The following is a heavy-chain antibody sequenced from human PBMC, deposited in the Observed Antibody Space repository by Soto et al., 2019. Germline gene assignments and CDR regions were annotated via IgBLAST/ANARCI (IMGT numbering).Heavy chain of an antibody. D-gene: IGHD3-22*01. Sequence: PGGSLRLSCAASGFTFSSYGMHWVRQAPGKGLEWVAVISYDGSNKYYADSVKGRFTISRDNSKNTLYLQMNSLRAEDTAVYYCAKDQVERRRYYYDSTGYFDYWGQGTLVTVSS. J-gene: IGHJ4*02. CDR3: AKDQVERRRYYYDSTGYFDY. V-gene: IGHV3-30*18. CDR1: GFTFSSYG. CDR2: ISYDGSNK.